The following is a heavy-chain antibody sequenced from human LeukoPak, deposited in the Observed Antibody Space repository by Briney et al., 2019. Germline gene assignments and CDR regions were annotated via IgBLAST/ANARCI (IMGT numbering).Heavy chain of an antibody. J-gene: IGHJ3*01. Sequence: GSLRLSCVASGLSFSDYVMTWVRQAPGKGLEWVSGISGRGDKTYRADSVTGRFTISRDNSKNTVYLQMNSLRVEDTAVYYCAIGERFIDAFEFWGQGTAVTVSS. CDR3: AIGERFIDAFEF. CDR1: GLSFSDYV. CDR2: ISGRGDKT. V-gene: IGHV3-23*01.